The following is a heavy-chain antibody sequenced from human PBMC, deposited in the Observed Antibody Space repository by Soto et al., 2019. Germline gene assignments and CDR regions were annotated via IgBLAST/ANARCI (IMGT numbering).Heavy chain of an antibody. CDR3: ASTRRWRSSSSPDVH. CDR1: GGSFSGYY. D-gene: IGHD6-6*01. J-gene: IGHJ4*02. CDR2: INHSGST. Sequence: SETLSLTCAVYGGSFSGYYWSWIRQPPGKGLEWIGEINHSGSTNYNPSLKSRVTISVDTSKNQFSLKLSSVTAADTAVYYCASTRRWRSSSSPDVHWGQGTLVTVPS. V-gene: IGHV4-34*01.